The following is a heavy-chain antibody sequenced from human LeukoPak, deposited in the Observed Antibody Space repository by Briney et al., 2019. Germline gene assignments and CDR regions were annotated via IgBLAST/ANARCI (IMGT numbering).Heavy chain of an antibody. CDR2: INHSGST. D-gene: IGHD2-8*01. CDR1: GGSFSGYY. Sequence: SETLSLTCAVYGGSFSGYYWSWIRQPPGKGLEWIGEINHSGSTNYNPSLKSRVTISVDTSKNQFSLKLSSVTAADTAVYYCARGIYIVLMVYAKRNWFDPWGQGTLVTVSS. J-gene: IGHJ5*02. V-gene: IGHV4-34*01. CDR3: ARGIYIVLMVYAKRNWFDP.